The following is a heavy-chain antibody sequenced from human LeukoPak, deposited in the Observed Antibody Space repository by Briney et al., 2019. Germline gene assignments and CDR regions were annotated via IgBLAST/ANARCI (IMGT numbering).Heavy chain of an antibody. Sequence: PSETLSLTCTVSGGSISSYYWNWIRQPPGKGLEWIGYIYYSGSTNYNPSLKSRVTISVDTSKNQFSLKLSPVTAADTAVYYCARISGSYFDYWGQGTLVTVSS. CDR2: IYYSGST. CDR3: ARISGSYFDY. CDR1: GGSISSYY. D-gene: IGHD1-26*01. V-gene: IGHV4-59*01. J-gene: IGHJ4*02.